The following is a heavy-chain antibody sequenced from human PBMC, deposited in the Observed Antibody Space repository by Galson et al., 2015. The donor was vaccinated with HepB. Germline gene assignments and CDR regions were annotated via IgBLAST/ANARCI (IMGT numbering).Heavy chain of an antibody. J-gene: IGHJ6*02. Sequence: SLRLSCAASGFTFNNYAIHWVRQAPGKGLEWVAVISYDGINKYYSESVKGRFTISRDNSKNTLYLQMNSLRAEDTAVYYCARDPRVYSSDWVYYYYQGMDVWGQGTTVAVSS. CDR3: ARDPRVYSSDWVYYYYQGMDV. D-gene: IGHD6-19*01. CDR2: ISYDGINK. CDR1: GFTFNNYA. V-gene: IGHV3-30-3*01.